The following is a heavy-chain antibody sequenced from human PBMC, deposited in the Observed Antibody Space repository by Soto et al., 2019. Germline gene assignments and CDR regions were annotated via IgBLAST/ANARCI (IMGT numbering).Heavy chain of an antibody. J-gene: IGHJ6*03. CDR2: IIPILGIA. CDR1: GGTFSSYT. V-gene: IGHV1-69*02. D-gene: IGHD5-18*01. CDR3: ARVSVDTAMVSLVGYYYYMDV. Sequence: SVKVSCKASGGTFSSYTISWVRQAPGQGLEWMGRIIPILGIANYAQKFQGRVTITADKSTSTAYMELSSLRSEDTAVYYCARVSVDTAMVSLVGYYYYMDVWGKGTTVTVSS.